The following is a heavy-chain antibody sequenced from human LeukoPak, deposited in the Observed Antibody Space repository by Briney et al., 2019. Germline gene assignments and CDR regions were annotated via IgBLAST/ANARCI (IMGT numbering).Heavy chain of an antibody. Sequence: PGGSLRLSCAASGFTFSSYWMSWVRQAPGKGLEWVANIKQDGSEKYYVDSVKGRFTISRDNAKNSLYLQMNSLRAEDTAVYYCARRSSDQLMNWFDPWGQGTLVTVSS. CDR2: IKQDGSEK. V-gene: IGHV3-7*01. J-gene: IGHJ5*02. D-gene: IGHD2-2*01. CDR3: ARRSSDQLMNWFDP. CDR1: GFTFSSYW.